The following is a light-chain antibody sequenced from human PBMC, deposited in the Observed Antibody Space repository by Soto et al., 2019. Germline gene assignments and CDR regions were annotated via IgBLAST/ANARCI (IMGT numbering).Light chain of an antibody. J-gene: IGLJ1*01. Sequence: QSALTQHASVSGSPGQSITISCTGTSSDVGSHNLVSWYQQHPDRAPKLMIYEGSKRPSGVSNRFSGSKSGNTASLTISGLQAEDEADYFCCSYAGSSTYIFGTGTKVTVL. V-gene: IGLV2-23*01. CDR3: CSYAGSSTYI. CDR1: SSDVGSHNL. CDR2: EGS.